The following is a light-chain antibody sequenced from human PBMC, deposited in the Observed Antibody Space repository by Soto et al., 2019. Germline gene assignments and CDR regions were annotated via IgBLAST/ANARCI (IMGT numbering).Light chain of an antibody. Sequence: QSALTQPPSASGSPGQSVTISCTGTSSDVGGYNYVSWYQQHPDKAPKLMIYEVNKRPSGVPGRFSGSKSGNTASLTVSGLQAEDEADYYCSSSTGSNTLVFGGGTKVTVL. CDR3: SSSTGSNTLV. J-gene: IGLJ2*01. CDR2: EVN. CDR1: SSDVGGYNY. V-gene: IGLV2-8*01.